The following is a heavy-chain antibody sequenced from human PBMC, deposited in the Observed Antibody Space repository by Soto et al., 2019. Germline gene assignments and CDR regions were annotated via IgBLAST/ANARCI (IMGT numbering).Heavy chain of an antibody. CDR3: ARGPINNYDFWSGYLIPNNWFDP. CDR2: INHSGST. D-gene: IGHD3-3*01. J-gene: IGHJ5*02. Sequence: SETLSLTCAVYGGSFSGYYWSWIRQPPGKGLEWIGEINHSGSTNYNPSLKSRVTISVDTSKNQFSLKLSSVTAADTAVYYCARGPINNYDFWSGYLIPNNWFDPWGQGTMVTVSS. V-gene: IGHV4-34*01. CDR1: GGSFSGYY.